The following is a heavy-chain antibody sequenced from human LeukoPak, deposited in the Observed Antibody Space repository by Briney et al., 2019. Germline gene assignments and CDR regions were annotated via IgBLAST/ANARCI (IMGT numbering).Heavy chain of an antibody. CDR1: GFTFSNAW. Sequence: GGSLRLSCAASGFTFSNAWMSWVRQAPGKGLGWVGRIKGKTDGGTTDYAAPVKGRFTISRDDSKNTLYLQMNSLKTEDTAVYYCTTGITMVRGVIHLIDYWGQGTLVTVSS. V-gene: IGHV3-15*01. CDR2: IKGKTDGGTT. J-gene: IGHJ4*02. CDR3: TTGITMVRGVIHLIDY. D-gene: IGHD3-10*01.